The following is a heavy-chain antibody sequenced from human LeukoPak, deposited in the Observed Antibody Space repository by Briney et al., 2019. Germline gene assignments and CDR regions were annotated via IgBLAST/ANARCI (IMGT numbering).Heavy chain of an antibody. CDR1: GGSISSSSYY. D-gene: IGHD6-13*01. CDR2: INHSGSI. J-gene: IGHJ4*02. CDR3: ARGLAAAGYVLD. V-gene: IGHV4-39*07. Sequence: SETLSLTCTVSGGSISSSSYYWGWIRQPPGEGLEWIGEINHSGSINYNPSLKSRVTISVDTSKNQFSLKLSSVTAADTAVYYCARGLAAAGYVLDWGQGTLVTVSS.